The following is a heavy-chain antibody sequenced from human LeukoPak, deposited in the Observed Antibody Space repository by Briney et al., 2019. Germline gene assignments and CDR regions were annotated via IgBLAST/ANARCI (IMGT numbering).Heavy chain of an antibody. J-gene: IGHJ4*02. CDR1: GFTFSSYS. V-gene: IGHV3-21*01. Sequence: GGSLRLSCAASGFTFSSYSMNWVRQAPGKRLAWVSSISSSSRYIYYADSVKGRFTISRDNAKNSLYLQMNSLRAEDTAVYYCAREGYYGSGSYDYWGQGTLVTVSS. CDR2: ISSSSRYI. D-gene: IGHD3-10*01. CDR3: AREGYYGSGSYDY.